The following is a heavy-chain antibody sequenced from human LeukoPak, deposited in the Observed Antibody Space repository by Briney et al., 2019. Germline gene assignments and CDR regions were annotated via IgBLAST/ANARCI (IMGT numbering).Heavy chain of an antibody. J-gene: IGHJ3*02. CDR2: IWYDGSDK. V-gene: IGHV3-33*01. CDR3: AREQDDAFDI. Sequence: PGGSLRLSCAASGFTFGSYGMHWVRQAPGKGLEWVAVIWYDGSDKYYADSVKGRFTISRDNSQNTLYLQMNSLRAEDTAVYYCAREQDDAFDIWGQGTMVTVSS. CDR1: GFTFGSYG.